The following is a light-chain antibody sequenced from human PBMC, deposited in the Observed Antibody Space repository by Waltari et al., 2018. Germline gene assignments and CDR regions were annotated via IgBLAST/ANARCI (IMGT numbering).Light chain of an antibody. CDR1: QSLFYTSANKNS. J-gene: IGKJ1*01. Sequence: DILMTQSPDSLAVSLGERAPISCKSSQSLFYTSANKNSLAWYQKQPAQPPILLVSWASTRESGVPDRFSGSGSETDFTLTINGLQAEDVAVYYCQQVYSRPWTFGQGTRV. V-gene: IGKV4-1*01. CDR2: WAS. CDR3: QQVYSRPWT.